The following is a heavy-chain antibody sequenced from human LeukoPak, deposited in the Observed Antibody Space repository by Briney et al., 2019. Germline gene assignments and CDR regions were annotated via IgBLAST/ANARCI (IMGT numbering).Heavy chain of an antibody. CDR2: IYTSGST. Sequence: KPSETLSLTCTVSGGSISSYYWSWIRQPPGKGLEWIGYIYTSGSTNHNPALESRVTISVDKSKNQFPLKLSSVTAADTVVYYCGMTSNWFDPWGQGTLVTVSS. CDR3: GMTSNWFDP. V-gene: IGHV4-4*09. CDR1: GGSISSYY. J-gene: IGHJ5*02. D-gene: IGHD2-21*02.